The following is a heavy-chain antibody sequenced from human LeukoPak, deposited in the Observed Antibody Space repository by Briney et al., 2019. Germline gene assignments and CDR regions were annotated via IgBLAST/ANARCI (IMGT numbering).Heavy chain of an antibody. CDR1: HGSIVTPNYF. J-gene: IGHJ2*01. Sequence: PSETLSLTCSVSHGSIVTPNYFWGWIRQPPGKGLEFVASVQHTGFGYKSPSIRSRVAVSTDTSKNQFSLRLESVTAADTAVYYCVRGVSNDWYFDLWGSGTLVSISS. CDR2: VQHTGFG. D-gene: IGHD1-1*01. V-gene: IGHV4-39*07. CDR3: VRGVSNDWYFDL.